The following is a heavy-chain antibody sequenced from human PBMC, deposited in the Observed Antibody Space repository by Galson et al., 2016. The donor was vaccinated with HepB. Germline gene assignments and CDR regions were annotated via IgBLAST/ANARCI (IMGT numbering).Heavy chain of an antibody. CDR2: IFYRSNWQN. CDR1: GDSVSNNNAG. V-gene: IGHV6-1*01. CDR3: ARSYLLGRGFGW. D-gene: IGHD3-10*01. J-gene: IGHJ4*02. Sequence: CAISGDSVSNNNAGWYWIRQSPSRGLECLGRIFYRSNWQNDYADSVTSRISINADTAKNEFSLHLRSVTPEDTGVYYCARSYLLGRGFGWWGPGTPVTVSS.